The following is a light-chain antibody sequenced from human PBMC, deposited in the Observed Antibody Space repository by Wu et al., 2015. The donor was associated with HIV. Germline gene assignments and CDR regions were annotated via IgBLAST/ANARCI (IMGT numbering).Light chain of an antibody. CDR2: DVS. Sequence: EIVLTQSPVTLSLSPGESVTLSCRASQSVTYYLAWYQQKPGQALRLLIHDVSTRAPGIPARFRGGGSGTDFTLTISSLEPEDFAVYYCQQRSNWPLTFGGGTKVEIK. CDR1: QSVTYY. V-gene: IGKV3-11*01. CDR3: QQRSNWPLT. J-gene: IGKJ4*01.